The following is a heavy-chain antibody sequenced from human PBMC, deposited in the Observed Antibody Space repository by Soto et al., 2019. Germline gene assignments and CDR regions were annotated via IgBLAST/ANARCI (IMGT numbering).Heavy chain of an antibody. V-gene: IGHV1-46*01. CDR1: GYTFTSYY. J-gene: IGHJ4*02. CDR2: INPGGGRP. Sequence: QVQLVQSGAEVKRPGASVKVSCTASGYTFTSYYMHWVRQAPGQGPEWVGIINPGGGRPKNAQKFQGRVTMTTDTATNSVYMELSSLQSSDTAVYYCARANVPHGGSSNVADYWGQGTQVIVSS. D-gene: IGHD2-15*01. CDR3: ARANVPHGGSSNVADY.